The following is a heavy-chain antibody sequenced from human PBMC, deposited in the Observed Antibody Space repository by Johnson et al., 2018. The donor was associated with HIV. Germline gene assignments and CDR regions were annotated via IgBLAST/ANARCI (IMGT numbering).Heavy chain of an antibody. J-gene: IGHJ3*02. D-gene: IGHD5-24*01. CDR1: GFTFSSYA. Sequence: QMQLVESGGGVVQPGRSLRLSCAASGFTFSSYAMHWVRQAPGKGLEWVAFIRYDGSNKYYADSVKGRFTISRDNSKNTLYLQMNSLRAEDTAVYYCARDLGWLQSGDAFDIWGQGTMVTVSS. V-gene: IGHV3-30*02. CDR3: ARDLGWLQSGDAFDI. CDR2: IRYDGSNK.